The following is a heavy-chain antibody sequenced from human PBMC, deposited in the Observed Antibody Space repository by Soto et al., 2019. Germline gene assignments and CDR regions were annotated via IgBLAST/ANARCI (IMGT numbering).Heavy chain of an antibody. D-gene: IGHD6-13*01. J-gene: IGHJ5*02. V-gene: IGHV1-3*01. CDR1: GYTFTSYA. Sequence: QVQLVQSGAEVKKPGASVKVSCKASGYTFTSYAMHWVRQAPGQRLEWMGWINAGNGNTKYSQKFQGRVTITRDTSARTAYMELSSLRSEDTAVYYCARAQAYCSSWYSGRNWFDPWGQGTLVTVSS. CDR3: ARAQAYCSSWYSGRNWFDP. CDR2: INAGNGNT.